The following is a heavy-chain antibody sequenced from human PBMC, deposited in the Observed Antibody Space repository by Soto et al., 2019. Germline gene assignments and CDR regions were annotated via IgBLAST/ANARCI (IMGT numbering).Heavy chain of an antibody. Sequence: ASVKVSCKASGDSYTNLDINWVRQASGQGLEWMGWMNPHSDTGFAQKFQGRVTLTRDTPTSTVYMELTSLRFDDTAVYYCARYQIGEGFTAWGQGTPVTVSS. V-gene: IGHV1-8*01. CDR1: GDSYTNLD. CDR2: MNPHSDT. CDR3: ARYQIGEGFTA. J-gene: IGHJ5*02.